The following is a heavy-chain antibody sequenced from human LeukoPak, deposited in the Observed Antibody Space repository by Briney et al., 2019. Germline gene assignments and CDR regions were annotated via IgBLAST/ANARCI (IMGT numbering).Heavy chain of an antibody. V-gene: IGHV4-38-2*02. D-gene: IGHD6-13*01. Sequence: ASETLSLTCTVSGGSTSSYYWGWIRQPPGKGLEWIGSIYHSGSTYYNPSLKSQVTISVDTSKNQFSLKLTFVTAADTAVYYCARGYSSSWYLNWFDPWGQGTLVTVSS. J-gene: IGHJ5*02. CDR2: IYHSGST. CDR1: GGSTSSYY. CDR3: ARGYSSSWYLNWFDP.